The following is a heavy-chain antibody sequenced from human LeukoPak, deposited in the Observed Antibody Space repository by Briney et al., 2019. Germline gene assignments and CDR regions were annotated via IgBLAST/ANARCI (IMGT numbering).Heavy chain of an antibody. Sequence: ASVKVSCKASGSSFITYGISWVRQAPGQGLEWMGWISAYNRSTDYAQNLQGRVTMTTDTSTSTAYMEMRSLRSDDTAVYYCARPYDCSGYYNYYFDNWGQGTLVTVSS. CDR2: ISAYNRST. CDR3: ARPYDCSGYYNYYFDN. D-gene: IGHD3-22*01. V-gene: IGHV1-18*01. CDR1: GSSFITYG. J-gene: IGHJ4*02.